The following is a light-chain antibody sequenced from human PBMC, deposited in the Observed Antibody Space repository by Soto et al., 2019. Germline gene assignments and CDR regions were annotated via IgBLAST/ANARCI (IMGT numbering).Light chain of an antibody. CDR1: QNGYNN. CDR2: DAS. V-gene: IGKV3-15*01. J-gene: IGKJ4*01. Sequence: EIVMTQSPATLSVSPGEGATLSCKASQNGYNNLAWYQQRPGQPPRLLIYDASTRATGISARFSGSGYGTEFTLTISSLQSEEFAVYFCQQCRNWPLTFGGGTKVEIK. CDR3: QQCRNWPLT.